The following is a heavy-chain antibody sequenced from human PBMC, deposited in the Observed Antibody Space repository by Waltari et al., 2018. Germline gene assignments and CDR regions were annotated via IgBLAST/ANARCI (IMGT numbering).Heavy chain of an antibody. J-gene: IGHJ5*02. CDR3: VREVLGAIFGKTSKWFDP. Sequence: QVQLVQSGAEVMQPGASVRLSCKASGFTLTSHHIHWVRQTPGQGLEWLSLIMPSGDTTWYTNKIQCRATVTRDTSTNTVYMDVSSLKSEDTAVYFCVREVLGAIFGKTSKWFDPWGQGTLVTVSS. CDR1: GFTLTSHH. D-gene: IGHD3-3*01. CDR2: IMPSGDTT. V-gene: IGHV1-46*03.